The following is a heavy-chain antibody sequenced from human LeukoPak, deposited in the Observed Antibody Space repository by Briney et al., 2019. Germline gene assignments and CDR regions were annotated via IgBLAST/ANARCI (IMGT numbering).Heavy chain of an antibody. Sequence: GGSLRLSCAASGFTFSSYSMNWVRQAPGKGLEWVSYISSSSSTIYYADSVKGRFTISRDNAKNSLYLQMNSLRAEDTAVYYCAKIPKRYSSSWYYFDYWGQGTLVTVSS. D-gene: IGHD6-13*01. J-gene: IGHJ4*02. CDR2: ISSSSSTI. CDR3: AKIPKRYSSSWYYFDY. CDR1: GFTFSSYS. V-gene: IGHV3-48*04.